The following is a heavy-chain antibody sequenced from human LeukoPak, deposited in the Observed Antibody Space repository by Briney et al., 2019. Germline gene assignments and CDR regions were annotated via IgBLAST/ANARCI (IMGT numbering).Heavy chain of an antibody. CDR1: GFAFSSYA. Sequence: GGSLRLSCAASGFAFSSYATHWVRQAPGKGLEWVAVISYDGSNKYYADSVKGRFTISRDNSKNTLYLQMNSLRAEDTAVYYCARHLPAAMFIAAAGIDYWGQGTLVTVSS. CDR2: ISYDGSNK. D-gene: IGHD6-13*01. J-gene: IGHJ4*02. V-gene: IGHV3-30-3*01. CDR3: ARHLPAAMFIAAAGIDY.